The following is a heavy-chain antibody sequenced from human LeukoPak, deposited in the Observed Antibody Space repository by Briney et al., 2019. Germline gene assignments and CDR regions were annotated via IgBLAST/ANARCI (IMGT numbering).Heavy chain of an antibody. CDR3: ARIPLAAAGTSPYAFDI. V-gene: IGHV1-46*01. J-gene: IGHJ3*02. CDR1: GYTFTSYY. CDR2: INPSGGST. Sequence: GASVKVSCKASGYTFTSYYMHWVRQAPGQGLEWMGIINPSGGSTSYAQKFQGRVTMTRDTSTSTVYMELSSLRSEDTAVYYCARIPLAAAGTSPYAFDIWGQGTMVTVSS. D-gene: IGHD6-13*01.